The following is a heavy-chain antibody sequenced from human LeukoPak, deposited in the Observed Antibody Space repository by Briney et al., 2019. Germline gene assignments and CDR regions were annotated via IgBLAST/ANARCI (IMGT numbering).Heavy chain of an antibody. D-gene: IGHD3-10*01. CDR3: ATLWFGERNGFDY. CDR1: GGSFSGYY. Sequence: SETLSLTCAVYGGSFSGYYWSWIRQPPGKGLEWIGEINHSGSTNYNPSLKSRVTISVDTSKNQFSLKLSSVTAADTAVYYCATLWFGERNGFDYWGQGTLVTVSS. CDR2: INHSGST. J-gene: IGHJ4*02. V-gene: IGHV4-34*01.